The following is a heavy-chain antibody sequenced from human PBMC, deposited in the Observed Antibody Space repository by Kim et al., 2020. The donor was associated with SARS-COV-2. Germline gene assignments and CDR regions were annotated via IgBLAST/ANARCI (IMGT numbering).Heavy chain of an antibody. J-gene: IGHJ6*02. CDR3: ASGRIYYDILTGYSGYYYRMGV. CDR2: IDPSDSYT. D-gene: IGHD3-9*01. V-gene: IGHV5-10-1*01. CDR1: GYSFTSYW. Sequence: GESLKISCKGSGYSFTSYWISWVRQMPGKGLEWMGRIDPSDSYTNYSPSFQGHVTISADKSISTAYLQWSSLKASDTAMYYCASGRIYYDILTGYSGYYYRMGVWGQGATVTVSS.